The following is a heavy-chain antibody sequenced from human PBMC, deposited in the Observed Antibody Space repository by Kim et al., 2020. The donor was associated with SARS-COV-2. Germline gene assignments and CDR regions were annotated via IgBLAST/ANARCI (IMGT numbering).Heavy chain of an antibody. Sequence: SVKVSCKASGFTFTSSAVQWVRQARGQRLEWIGWIVVGSGNTNYAQKFQERVTITRDMSTSTAYMELSSLRSEDTAVYYCAADIGSYCSSTSCQYYYYYYGMDVWGQGTTVTVSS. V-gene: IGHV1-58*01. D-gene: IGHD2-2*01. J-gene: IGHJ6*02. CDR3: AADIGSYCSSTSCQYYYYYYGMDV. CDR1: GFTFTSSA. CDR2: IVVGSGNT.